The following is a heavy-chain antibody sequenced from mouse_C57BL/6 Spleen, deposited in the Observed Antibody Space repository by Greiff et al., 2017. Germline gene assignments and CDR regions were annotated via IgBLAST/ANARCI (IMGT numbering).Heavy chain of an antibody. CDR3: ARHSGYVDYYAMDY. Sequence: EVQLQQSGPELVKPGASVKIPCKASGYTFTDYNMDWVKQSHGKSLEWIGDINPNNGGTIYNQKFKGKATLTVDKSSSTAYMELRSLTSEDTAVYYCARHSGYVDYYAMDYWGQGTSVTVSS. CDR2: INPNNGGT. D-gene: IGHD3-2*02. CDR1: GYTFTDYN. V-gene: IGHV1-18*01. J-gene: IGHJ4*01.